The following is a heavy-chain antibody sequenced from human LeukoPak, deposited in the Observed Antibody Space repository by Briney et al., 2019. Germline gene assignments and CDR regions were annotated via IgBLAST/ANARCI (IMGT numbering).Heavy chain of an antibody. D-gene: IGHD1-20*01. CDR3: ARATITGTKTR. V-gene: IGHV4-34*01. CDR2: INHSGGT. J-gene: IGHJ4*02. CDR1: GGSFSGYY. Sequence: SETLSLTCAVYGGSFSGYYWSWIRQPPGKGLEWIGEINHSGGTNYNPSLKSRVTISVDTSKNQFSLKLSSVTAADTAVYYCARATITGTKTRWGQGTLVTVSS.